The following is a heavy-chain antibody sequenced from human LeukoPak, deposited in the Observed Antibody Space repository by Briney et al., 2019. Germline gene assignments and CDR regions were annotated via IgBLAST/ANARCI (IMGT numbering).Heavy chain of an antibody. CDR1: GFIFSAET. V-gene: IGHV3-48*01. Sequence: GSLRLSCAVSGFIFSAETMTWVRQAPGKGLEWLSDISASSAAIHSADSVKGRFTISRDNAKNSLYLQMNSLRVEDTAVYYCAREGAFGALNSWGRGILVTVSS. D-gene: IGHD3-10*01. CDR3: AREGAFGALNS. J-gene: IGHJ5*02. CDR2: ISASSAAI.